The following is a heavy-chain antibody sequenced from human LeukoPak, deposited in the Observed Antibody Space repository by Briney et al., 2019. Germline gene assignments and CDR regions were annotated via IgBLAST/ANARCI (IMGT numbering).Heavy chain of an antibody. Sequence: PGGSLRLSCAASGFTFSSYSMNWVRQAPGKGLEWVSSISSSSSYIYYADSVKGRFTISRDNAKNSLYLQMNSLRAEDTAVYYCARDQGRIAARRGGMDVWGKGTTVTVSS. J-gene: IGHJ6*03. CDR3: ARDQGRIAARRGGMDV. D-gene: IGHD6-6*01. CDR2: ISSSSSYI. CDR1: GFTFSSYS. V-gene: IGHV3-21*01.